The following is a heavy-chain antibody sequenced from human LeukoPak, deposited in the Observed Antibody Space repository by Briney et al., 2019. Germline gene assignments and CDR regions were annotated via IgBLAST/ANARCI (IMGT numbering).Heavy chain of an antibody. Sequence: PGGSLRLSCAASGFTFDDYAMHWVRQAPGKGLEWVSGISWNSGSIGYADSVKGRFTISRDNSKDTLSLQMNSLRAEDTAVYYCAAGTGIVGVDAFDIWGQGTMVTVSS. J-gene: IGHJ3*02. CDR1: GFTFDDYA. V-gene: IGHV3-9*01. CDR2: ISWNSGSI. D-gene: IGHD1-26*01. CDR3: AAGTGIVGVDAFDI.